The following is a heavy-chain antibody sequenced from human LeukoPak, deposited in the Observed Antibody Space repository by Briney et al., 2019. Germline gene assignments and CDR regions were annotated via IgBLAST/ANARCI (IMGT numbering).Heavy chain of an antibody. CDR1: GFTFSSYA. J-gene: IGHJ4*02. D-gene: IGHD4-17*01. CDR2: ISYDGSNK. Sequence: GGSLRLSCAASGFTFSSYAMHWVRQAPGKGLEWVAVISYDGSNKYFADFVKGRFTISRDNSKNTLYLQMNSLRAEDTAVYYCARLTTVTTDYWGQGTLVTVSS. V-gene: IGHV3-30-3*01. CDR3: ARLTTVTTDY.